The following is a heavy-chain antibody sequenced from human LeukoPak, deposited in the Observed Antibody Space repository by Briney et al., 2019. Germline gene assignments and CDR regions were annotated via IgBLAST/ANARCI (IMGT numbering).Heavy chain of an antibody. CDR3: ARSPSYYYDSSGKFDY. D-gene: IGHD3-22*01. J-gene: IGHJ4*02. V-gene: IGHV4-34*01. CDR1: GGSFSGYY. Sequence: SETLSLTCAVYGGSFSGYYWSWIRPPPGKGLEWIGEINHSGSTKYNPSIKSRVTISVDTSKNQFSLKLSSVTAADTTVYYCARSPSYYYDSSGKFDYWGQGTLVTVSS. CDR2: INHSGST.